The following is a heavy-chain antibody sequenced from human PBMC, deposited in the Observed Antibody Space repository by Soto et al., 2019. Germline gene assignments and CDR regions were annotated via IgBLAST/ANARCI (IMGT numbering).Heavy chain of an antibody. J-gene: IGHJ4*02. Sequence: SETLSLTCTVSGGSISSYYWSWIRQPAGKGLEWIGRIYTSGSTNYNPSLKSRVTMSVDTSKNQFSLKLSSVTAADTAVYYCARDRTMTNVGEFDYWAREPWSPSPQ. D-gene: IGHD1-26*01. V-gene: IGHV4-4*07. CDR3: ARDRTMTNVGEFDY. CDR2: IYTSGST. CDR1: GGSISSYY.